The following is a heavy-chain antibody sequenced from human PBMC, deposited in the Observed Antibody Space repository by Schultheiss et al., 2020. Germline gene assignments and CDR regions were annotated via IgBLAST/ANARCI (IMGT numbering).Heavy chain of an antibody. CDR3: AREQSLAVAGTGRIGWFDP. CDR2: IYYSGST. V-gene: IGHV4-59*12. J-gene: IGHJ5*02. Sequence: GSLRLSCAASGFTISSYGMHWVRQAPGKGLEWIGYIYYSGSTNYNPSLKSRVTISVDTSKNQFSLQLNSVTPEDTAVYYCAREQSLAVAGTGRIGWFDPWGQGTLVTVSS. CDR1: GFTISSYG. D-gene: IGHD6-19*01.